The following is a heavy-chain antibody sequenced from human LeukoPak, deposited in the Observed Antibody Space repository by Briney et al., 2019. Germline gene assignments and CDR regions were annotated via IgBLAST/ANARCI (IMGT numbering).Heavy chain of an antibody. Sequence: GESLRLSCATSGFTLSNFWMNWVRQAPGKGLEWVANIEDDGSKKNYVDSVKGRFTISRDNVKNSIYLQMNSLRADDTAVYYCARGRGIALWGQGTLVTVSS. D-gene: IGHD6-13*01. CDR3: ARGRGIAL. J-gene: IGHJ4*02. CDR1: GFTLSNFW. CDR2: IEDDGSKK. V-gene: IGHV3-7*01.